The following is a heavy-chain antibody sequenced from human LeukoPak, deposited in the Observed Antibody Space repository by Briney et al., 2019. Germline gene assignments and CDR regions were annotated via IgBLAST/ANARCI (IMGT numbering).Heavy chain of an antibody. CDR2: ISGSGGSK. J-gene: IGHJ6*03. D-gene: IGHD4-23*01. CDR3: VKGTVVTLGFYYYMDV. Sequence: GGSLRLSCAASGFTFSSYAMSWVRQAPGQGLEWVSGISGSGGSKYYADSVKGRFTISRDNSKNTLYLQMNSLRAEDTAVYYCVKGTVVTLGFYYYMDVWGKGTTVTVS. V-gene: IGHV3-23*01. CDR1: GFTFSSYA.